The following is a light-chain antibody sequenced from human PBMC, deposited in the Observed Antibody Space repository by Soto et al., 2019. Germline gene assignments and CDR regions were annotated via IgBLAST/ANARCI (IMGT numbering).Light chain of an antibody. CDR2: DVS. J-gene: IGLJ1*01. CDR3: SSYTTSNTRQIV. CDR1: SSDVGGYNY. V-gene: IGLV2-14*03. Sequence: QSVLTQPYSGDGSPGRSITITCTSTSSDVGGYNYVSWYQHHPGKAPKLMIYDVSNRPSGVSNRFSGSKSGNTAFLTISGLQPEDEADYYCSSYTTSNTRQIVFGTGTKVTVL.